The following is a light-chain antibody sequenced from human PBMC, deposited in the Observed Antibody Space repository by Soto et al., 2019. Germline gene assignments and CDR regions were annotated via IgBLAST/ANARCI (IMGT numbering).Light chain of an antibody. V-gene: IGLV2-14*03. CDR3: FSYTSSGTMV. Sequence: QSALTQPASVSGSPGQSITISCTGTSSDVGGYNYVSWYQQHPGKAPKVMIYDVHNRPSGVSNRFSGSKSGNTASLSISGLQAEDEDDYYCFSYTSSGTMVFGGGTKLTVL. CDR1: SSDVGGYNY. J-gene: IGLJ2*01. CDR2: DVH.